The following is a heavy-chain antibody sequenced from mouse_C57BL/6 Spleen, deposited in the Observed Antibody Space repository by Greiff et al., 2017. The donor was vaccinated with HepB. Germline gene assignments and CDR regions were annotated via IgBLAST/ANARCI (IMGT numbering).Heavy chain of an antibody. J-gene: IGHJ4*01. CDR2: IDPSDSYT. CDR3: ARGSNYGGYAMDY. Sequence: QVQLQQPGAELVMPGASVKLSCKASGYTFTSYWMHWVKQRPGQGLEWIGEIDPSDSYTNYNQKFKGKSTLTVDKSSSTAYMQLSSLTSEDSAVYYCARGSNYGGYAMDYWGQGTSVTVSS. V-gene: IGHV1-69*01. CDR1: GYTFTSYW. D-gene: IGHD2-5*01.